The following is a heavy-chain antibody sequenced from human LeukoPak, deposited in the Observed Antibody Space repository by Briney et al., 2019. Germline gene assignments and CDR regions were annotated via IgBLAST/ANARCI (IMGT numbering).Heavy chain of an antibody. Sequence: QPGGSQRLSCAASGFTFSSYAMRWVRQPPGKGLEWVSAISGSGGSAYYADSVKGRFTISRDNSKNTLYLQMNSLRAEDTAVYYCARDCGGDCYYDYWGQGTLVTVSS. CDR1: GFTFSSYA. CDR2: ISGSGGSA. D-gene: IGHD2-21*01. CDR3: ARDCGGDCYYDY. J-gene: IGHJ4*02. V-gene: IGHV3-23*01.